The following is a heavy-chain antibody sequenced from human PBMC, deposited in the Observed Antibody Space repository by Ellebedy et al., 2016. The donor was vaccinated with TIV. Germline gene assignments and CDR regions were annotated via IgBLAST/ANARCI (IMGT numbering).Heavy chain of an antibody. CDR2: ISSISGST. D-gene: IGHD3-22*01. CDR3: AKWGQIGYYDY. Sequence: GGSLRPSCAASRFIFSSFPMSWVRQAPGKGLEWVSAISSISGSTYCADSVKGRFTISRDDSKGTLYLQMTSMRAEDTAVYYCAKWGQIGYYDYWGHGTLVTVSS. V-gene: IGHV3-23*01. J-gene: IGHJ4*01. CDR1: RFIFSSFP.